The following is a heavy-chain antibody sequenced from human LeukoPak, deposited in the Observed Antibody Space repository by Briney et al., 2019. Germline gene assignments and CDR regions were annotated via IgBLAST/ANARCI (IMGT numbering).Heavy chain of an antibody. Sequence: GGSLRLSCAASGFTFSNYWMHWVRQAPGKGLVWVSRIKSDGRTTSYADSVKGRFTISRDSAKNTLYLQLSSLRAEDTAVYYCARRSAVAGTLDYWGQGTLVTVSS. CDR2: IKSDGRTT. D-gene: IGHD6-19*01. V-gene: IGHV3-74*01. J-gene: IGHJ4*02. CDR3: ARRSAVAGTLDY. CDR1: GFTFSNYW.